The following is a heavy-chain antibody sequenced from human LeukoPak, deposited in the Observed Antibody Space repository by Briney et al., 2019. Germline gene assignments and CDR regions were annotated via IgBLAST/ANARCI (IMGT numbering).Heavy chain of an antibody. CDR1: GFTFSSYA. V-gene: IGHV3-30-3*01. Sequence: GGSLRLSCAASGFTFSSYAMHWARQAPGKGLEWVAATLYDGNRKYYVDSVKGRFTITRDNSENTLYLQMNSLRVEDTALYYCVRGKDYGGNNHFDYWGQGTLVTVSS. CDR2: TLYDGNRK. J-gene: IGHJ4*02. CDR3: VRGKDYGGNNHFDY. D-gene: IGHD4-23*01.